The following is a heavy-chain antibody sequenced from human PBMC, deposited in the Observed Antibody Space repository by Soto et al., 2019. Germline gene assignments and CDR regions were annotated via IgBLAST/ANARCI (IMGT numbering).Heavy chain of an antibody. J-gene: IGHJ5*02. CDR3: ARSIAARLNWFDP. CDR2: IKQDGSEK. Sequence: EVQLVESGGGLVQPGGSLRLSCAASGFTFSSYWMSWVRQAPGKGLEWVANIKQDGSEKYYVDSVKGRFTISRDNAKNSLYVQMNRLRAEGTAVYYCARSIAARLNWFDPWGQGTLVTVSS. D-gene: IGHD6-6*01. V-gene: IGHV3-7*01. CDR1: GFTFSSYW.